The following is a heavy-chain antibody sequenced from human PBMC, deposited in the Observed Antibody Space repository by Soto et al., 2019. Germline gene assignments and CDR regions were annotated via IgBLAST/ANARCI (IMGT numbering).Heavy chain of an antibody. Sequence: EVQLVESGGGLIQPGGSLRLSCAASGFSVSSNYISWVRQAPGKGLEWVSIIYSGGSTYYADSVKGRFTISRDNSKNTVYLQMNSLRAEDTAMYYCARDCSGGSCTSGYFNYYGMDVWGQGTTVTVSS. J-gene: IGHJ6*02. D-gene: IGHD2-15*01. V-gene: IGHV3-53*01. CDR3: ARDCSGGSCTSGYFNYYGMDV. CDR1: GFSVSSNY. CDR2: IYSGGST.